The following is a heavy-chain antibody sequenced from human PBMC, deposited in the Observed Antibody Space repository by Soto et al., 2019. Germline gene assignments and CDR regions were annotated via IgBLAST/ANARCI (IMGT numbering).Heavy chain of an antibody. CDR3: ATNLVDSSSWYYLDY. CDR1: GFILSSYA. V-gene: IGHV3-30*04. CDR2: ISYDGSNK. J-gene: IGHJ4*02. Sequence: GGSLRLSCAASGFILSSYAMQWVRQAPGKGLEWVAVISYDGSNKYYADSVKGRFTISRDNCKNTLYMQMNSLRAEDKAVYYCATNLVDSSSWYYLDYWGQRNLVTVSP. D-gene: IGHD6-13*01.